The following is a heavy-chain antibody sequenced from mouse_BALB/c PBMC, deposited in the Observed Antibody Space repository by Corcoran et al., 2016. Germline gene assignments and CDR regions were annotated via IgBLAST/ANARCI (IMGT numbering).Heavy chain of an antibody. CDR1: GYTFTEYY. V-gene: IGHV1-84*02. J-gene: IGHJ4*01. D-gene: IGHD2-4*01. Sequence: QIQLQQSGHELVKPGASVKISCKASGYTFTEYYINWVKQKPGQGIEGIGWIYPGSCNTKYNEKFKGKATLTVDTSSSTADMQLSSLTSEDTAVYFGAPYDYDDGENAMDYWGQGTSVTVSS. CDR3: APYDYDDGENAMDY. CDR2: IYPGSCNT.